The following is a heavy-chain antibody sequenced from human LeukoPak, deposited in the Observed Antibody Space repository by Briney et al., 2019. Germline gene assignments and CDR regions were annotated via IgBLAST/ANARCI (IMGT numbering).Heavy chain of an antibody. V-gene: IGHV4-34*01. J-gene: IGHJ5*02. CDR2: INHSGST. CDR3: AREVRSGRYFDWLTP. Sequence: SETLSLTCAVYGGSFSGYYWSWIRQPPGKGLEWIGEINHSGSTNYNPSLKSRVTISVDTSENQFSLKLSSVTAADTAVYYCAREVRSGRYFDWLTPWGQGTLVTVSS. CDR1: GGSFSGYY. D-gene: IGHD3-9*01.